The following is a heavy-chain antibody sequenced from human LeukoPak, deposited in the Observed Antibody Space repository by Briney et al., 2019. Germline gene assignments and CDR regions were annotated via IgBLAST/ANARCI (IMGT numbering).Heavy chain of an antibody. J-gene: IGHJ5*02. CDR1: GFTFSTYA. V-gene: IGHV3-30*04. CDR2: ISYDGSNK. D-gene: IGHD6-13*01. Sequence: GGSLRLSCAASGFTFSTYAIHWVRQAPGKGLEWVALISYDGSNKYYADSVKGRFTISRDNAKNSLYLQMNSLRAEDTAVYYCARDIIAAAVGSWFDPWGQGTLVTVSS. CDR3: ARDIIAAAVGSWFDP.